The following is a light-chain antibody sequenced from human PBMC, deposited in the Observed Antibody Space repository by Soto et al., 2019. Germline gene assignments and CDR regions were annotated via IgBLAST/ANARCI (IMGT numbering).Light chain of an antibody. CDR2: EAS. V-gene: IGKV1-39*01. J-gene: IGKJ2*01. Sequence: IQMTQSPSSLSASAGDRATITCRASQSLSSRLTWYQQKPGEAPKLLLYEASSLHSGVPSRFSGSGSETAFTITINSLLPEDFATYYCQQSFSPPYTFGHGTKLDIK. CDR1: QSLSSR. CDR3: QQSFSPPYT.